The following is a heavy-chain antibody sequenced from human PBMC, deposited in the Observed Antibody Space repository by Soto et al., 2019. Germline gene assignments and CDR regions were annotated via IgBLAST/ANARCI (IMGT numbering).Heavy chain of an antibody. J-gene: IGHJ4*02. D-gene: IGHD3-22*01. CDR3: ARDFYYYDSSGYYLIDY. Sequence: ASVKVSCKASGYTFTSYGISWVRQAPGQGLEWMGWISAYNGNTNYAQKLQGRVTMTTDTFTSTAYMELRSLRSDDTAVYYCARDFYYYDSSGYYLIDYWGQGTLVTVSS. CDR2: ISAYNGNT. V-gene: IGHV1-18*01. CDR1: GYTFTSYG.